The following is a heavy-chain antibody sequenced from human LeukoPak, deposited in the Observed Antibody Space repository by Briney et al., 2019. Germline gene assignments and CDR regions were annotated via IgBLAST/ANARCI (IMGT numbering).Heavy chain of an antibody. J-gene: IGHJ4*02. CDR2: INSDGSSR. Sequence: GGSLRLSCAASGFTFSNYWMHWVRHAPGKGLVWVSRINSDGSSRNYADSVKGRFTISRDNAKNSLYLQMNSLRAEDTAVYYCASASSHRIAAGGDYWGQGTLVTVSS. CDR3: ASASSHRIAAGGDY. D-gene: IGHD6-13*01. V-gene: IGHV3-74*01. CDR1: GFTFSNYW.